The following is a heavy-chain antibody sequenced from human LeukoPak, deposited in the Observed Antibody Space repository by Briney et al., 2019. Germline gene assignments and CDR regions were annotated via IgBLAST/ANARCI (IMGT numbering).Heavy chain of an antibody. D-gene: IGHD3-22*01. Sequence: YWXGGXRQLRGKGVEXRGIIYTGDSDTRYRPSLKGQVTISADKSITTAYLQWSSLKASDTAMYYCARVTYYYDSSGYYYLDYWGQGTLVTVSS. CDR2: IYTGDSDT. J-gene: IGHJ4*02. CDR1: YW. CDR3: ARVTYYYDSSGYYYLDY. V-gene: IGHV5-51*01.